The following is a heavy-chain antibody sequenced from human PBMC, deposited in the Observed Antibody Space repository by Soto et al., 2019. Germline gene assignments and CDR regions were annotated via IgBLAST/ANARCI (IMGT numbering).Heavy chain of an antibody. Sequence: SETLSLTCAVSGGSIISGGYSWSWIRQPPGKGLEWIGYIYYSGTTSYNPSLNSRVTMSVDTSKNQFSLKVNSVTAADTAVYYCARESYYGSGATVVAYWGRGTLVTVSP. CDR1: GGSIISGGYS. CDR3: ARESYYGSGATVVAY. V-gene: IGHV4-61*08. CDR2: IYYSGTT. D-gene: IGHD3-10*01. J-gene: IGHJ4*02.